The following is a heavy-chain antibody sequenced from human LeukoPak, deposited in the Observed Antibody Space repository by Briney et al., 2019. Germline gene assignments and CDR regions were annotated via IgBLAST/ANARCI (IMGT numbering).Heavy chain of an antibody. V-gene: IGHV3-21*01. CDR3: ARDAGAAADFDY. CDR2: ISSSSSYI. Sequence: PGGSLRLSCAASGFTFSSYSVNWVRQAPGKGLEWVSSISSSSSYIYYADSVKGRFTISRDNAKTSLYLQMNSLRAEDTAVYYCARDAGAAADFDYWGQGTLVTVSS. CDR1: GFTFSSYS. D-gene: IGHD6-13*01. J-gene: IGHJ4*02.